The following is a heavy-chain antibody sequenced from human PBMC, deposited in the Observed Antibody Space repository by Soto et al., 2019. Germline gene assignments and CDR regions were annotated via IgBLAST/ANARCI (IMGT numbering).Heavy chain of an antibody. CDR3: ARDYGALPADRFQY. V-gene: IGHV3-30*03. D-gene: IGHD2-21*02. J-gene: IGHJ1*01. CDR2: ISYDGKNI. Sequence: VESGGGVVQPGRSLRLSCAASGFNLDSYAMNWVRQAPGKGHEWVATISYDGKNIYYADFVRGRFTISKDNSNNTLDLRLSSLIPEDTAIYYCARDYGALPADRFQYCVQGTLVTVSS. CDR1: GFNLDSYA.